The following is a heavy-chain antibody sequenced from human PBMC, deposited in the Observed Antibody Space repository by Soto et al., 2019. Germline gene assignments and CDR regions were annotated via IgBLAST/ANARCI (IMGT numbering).Heavy chain of an antibody. V-gene: IGHV3-64D*06. CDR2: ISSNGGST. D-gene: IGHD5-18*01. CDR3: VKAGYSYRAHFDY. Sequence: GGFLRLSCSASGFTFSSYAMHWVRQAPGKGLEYVSAISSNGGSTYYADSVKGRFTISRDNSKNTLYLQMSSLRAEDTAVYYCVKAGYSYRAHFDYWGQGTLVTVSS. CDR1: GFTFSSYA. J-gene: IGHJ4*02.